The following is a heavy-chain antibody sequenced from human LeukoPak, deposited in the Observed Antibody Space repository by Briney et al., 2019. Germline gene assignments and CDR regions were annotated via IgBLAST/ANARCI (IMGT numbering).Heavy chain of an antibody. CDR2: IWYDGSNK. D-gene: IGHD3-3*01. Sequence: GGSLRLSCAASGFTFSSYGMHWVRQAPGKGLEWVAIIWYDGSNKYYADSVKGRFTISRDNSKNTLNLQMSSLRAEDTAVYYCVRDRGYYGDYWGQGTLVTVSS. J-gene: IGHJ4*02. CDR1: GFTFSSYG. V-gene: IGHV3-33*01. CDR3: VRDRGYYGDY.